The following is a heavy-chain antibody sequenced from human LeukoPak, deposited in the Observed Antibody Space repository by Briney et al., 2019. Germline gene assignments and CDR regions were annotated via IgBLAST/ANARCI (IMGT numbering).Heavy chain of an antibody. J-gene: IGHJ6*03. CDR2: IIPVFGTA. CDR1: GGTFSSYA. Sequence: SVKVSCKASGGTFSSYAISWVRQAPGQGLEWMGGIIPVFGTANYAQKFQGRVTITTDESTSTAYMELSSLRSEDTAVYYCARSAYGSGSYYIPYYYMDVWGKGTTVTVSS. V-gene: IGHV1-69*05. CDR3: ARSAYGSGSYYIPYYYMDV. D-gene: IGHD3-10*01.